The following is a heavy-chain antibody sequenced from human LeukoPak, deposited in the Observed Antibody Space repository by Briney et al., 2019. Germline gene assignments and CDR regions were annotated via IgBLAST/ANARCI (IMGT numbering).Heavy chain of an antibody. CDR3: AGSGYGYGYNFDY. V-gene: IGHV4-59*01. D-gene: IGHD5-18*01. CDR1: GGSISSYS. Sequence: PSETLSLTCTVSGGSISSYSWSWIRQPPGKGLVWIAYINYSGSTNYNPSLKSRVTISVDPSKKQVSLRLSSVTAADTAVYYCAGSGYGYGYNFDYWGQGTLVTVSS. J-gene: IGHJ4*02. CDR2: INYSGST.